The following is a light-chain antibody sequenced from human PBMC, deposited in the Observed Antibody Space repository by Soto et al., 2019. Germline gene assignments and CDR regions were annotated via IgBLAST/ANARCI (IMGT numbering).Light chain of an antibody. J-gene: IGLJ1*01. CDR2: STS. CDR1: SSNIGSNT. CDR3: AAWDDRLDVYV. V-gene: IGLV1-44*01. Sequence: QSVLTQPPSAFGTPGQIVAISCSGSSSNIGSNTVTWYQQLPGTAPKLLIYSTSQRSSGVPGRFSGSKSGASASLSISGLQSEDEADYYCAAWDDRLDVYVFGTGTKLTVL.